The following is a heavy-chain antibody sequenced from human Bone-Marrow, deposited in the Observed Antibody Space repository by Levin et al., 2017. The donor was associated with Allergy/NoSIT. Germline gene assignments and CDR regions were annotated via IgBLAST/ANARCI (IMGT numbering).Heavy chain of an antibody. D-gene: IGHD2-21*02. CDR1: GFTFSGSA. CDR3: TNAMCGGDCYDDY. V-gene: IGHV3-73*01. CDR2: IRSKTYSYAT. Sequence: GGSLRLSCAASGFTFSGSAIHWVRQASGKGLEWVGRIRSKTYSYATAYAASVWGRFRIARDDSENTAYLQMNNLKTEDTAVYYCTNAMCGGDCYDDYWGQGTLVTVSS. J-gene: IGHJ4*02.